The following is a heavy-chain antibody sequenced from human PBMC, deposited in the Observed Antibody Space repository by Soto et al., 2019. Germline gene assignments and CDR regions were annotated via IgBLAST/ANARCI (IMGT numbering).Heavy chain of an antibody. CDR2: IYSGGST. CDR1: GFTVSSNY. V-gene: IGHV3-53*01. CDR3: ARDLLVDDYYYYGMDV. J-gene: IGHJ6*02. Sequence: GGSLRLSCAASGFTVSSNYMSWVRQAPGKGLEWVSVIYSGGSTYYADSVKGRFTISRDNSKNTLYLQMNSLRAEDTAVYYCARDLLVDDYYYYGMDVWGQGTTVTVSS. D-gene: IGHD3-10*01.